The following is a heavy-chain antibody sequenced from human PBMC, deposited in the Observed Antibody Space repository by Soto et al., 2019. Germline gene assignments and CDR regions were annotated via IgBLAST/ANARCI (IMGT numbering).Heavy chain of an antibody. D-gene: IGHD1-1*01. Sequence: ETMSLACTVSGASISGFYWSWIRKSAGKGLEWIGRIYATGTTDYNPSLKSRVMMSVDTSKKQFSLKLRSVTAADTAVYYCVRDGTKTLRDWFDPWGQGISVTVHS. J-gene: IGHJ5*02. CDR1: GASISGFY. CDR3: VRDGTKTLRDWFDP. CDR2: IYATGTT. V-gene: IGHV4-4*07.